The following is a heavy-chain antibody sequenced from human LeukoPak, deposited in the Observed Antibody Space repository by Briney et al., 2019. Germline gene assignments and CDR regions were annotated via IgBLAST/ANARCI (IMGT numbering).Heavy chain of an antibody. Sequence: PSETLSLTCSVSGDFTSNYYWNWVRQAPGKGLEWIGYISSSGSTNYNPSLMSRVTISVDTSKNQFSLQLSSVTAADTAVYYCARGLRYLYYYLDVWGKGTTVTVSS. J-gene: IGHJ6*03. CDR1: GDFTSNYY. CDR3: ARGLRYLYYYLDV. V-gene: IGHV4-4*09. D-gene: IGHD1-1*01. CDR2: ISSSGST.